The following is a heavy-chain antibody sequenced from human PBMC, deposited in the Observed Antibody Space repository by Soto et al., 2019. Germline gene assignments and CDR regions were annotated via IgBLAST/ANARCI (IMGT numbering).Heavy chain of an antibody. CDR1: GGSISSPSYY. CDR2: IYYSGNT. D-gene: IGHD1-1*01. J-gene: IGHJ4*01. Sequence: SETLSLTCSVSGGSISSPSYYWGWIRQPPGKGLEWIGSIYYSGNTYYNPALKSRVTIFVDTSRNQFSLKVNSVTAADTAVYFCARLPGITTLRRDYWGHGTLVTVSP. V-gene: IGHV4-39*01. CDR3: ARLPGITTLRRDY.